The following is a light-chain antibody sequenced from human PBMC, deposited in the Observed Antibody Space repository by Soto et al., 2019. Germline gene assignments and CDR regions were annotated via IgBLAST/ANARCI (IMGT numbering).Light chain of an antibody. CDR3: QQRSNWPSVT. V-gene: IGKV3-11*01. CDR2: DAS. CDR1: QSVNIY. Sequence: EIVLKQSPATLSLSPGERATLSCRASQSVNIYLGWYQQRPGQAPRLLIYDASTRATGIPARFSGSGSETEFTLTISSLEPEAFGVYYCQQRSNWPSVTFGGGTKVEIK. J-gene: IGKJ4*01.